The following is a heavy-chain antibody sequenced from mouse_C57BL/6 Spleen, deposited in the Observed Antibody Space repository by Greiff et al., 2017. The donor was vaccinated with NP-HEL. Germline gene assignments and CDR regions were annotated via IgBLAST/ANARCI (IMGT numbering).Heavy chain of an antibody. CDR1: GFNIKDDY. Sequence: EVQLQQSGAELVRPGASVKLSCTASGFNIKDDYMHWVKQRPEQGLEWIGWIDPENGDTEYASKFQGKATITADTSSNTAYLQLSSLTSEDTAVYYCTNPPYYSGSSYHYAMDYWGQGTSVTVSS. CDR2: IDPENGDT. V-gene: IGHV14-4*01. J-gene: IGHJ4*01. D-gene: IGHD1-1*01. CDR3: TNPPYYSGSSYHYAMDY.